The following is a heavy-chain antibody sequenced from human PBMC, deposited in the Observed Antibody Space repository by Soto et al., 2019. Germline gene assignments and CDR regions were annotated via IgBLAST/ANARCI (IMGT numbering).Heavy chain of an antibody. CDR3: SKCFGSARSGLTSFDF. D-gene: IGHD6-19*01. CDR2: MSGSGSST. CDR1: GYTFSSYA. V-gene: IGHV3-23*01. J-gene: IGHJ4*02. Sequence: GRTLRLACAASGYTFSSYAICWVRQAPGKRLERVSAMSGSGSSTYYADSVQGRFTITRDNSRNTLYLQVNSLRAEDTDISYSSKCFGSARSGLTSFDFWAPATLGTVS.